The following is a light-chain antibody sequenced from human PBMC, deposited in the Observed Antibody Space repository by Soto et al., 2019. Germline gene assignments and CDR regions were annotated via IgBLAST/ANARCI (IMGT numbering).Light chain of an antibody. Sequence: EIVLTQSPGTLSLSPGERATVSCRAGEIVRSRYLAWYQQKPGQSPRVLIYDASSRATGMPARFSGTWSGTEFTLTISSLQSEDFALYYCQQYNDWPLTFGQGTKVDIK. CDR3: QQYNDWPLT. CDR2: DAS. CDR1: EIVRSRY. J-gene: IGKJ1*01. V-gene: IGKV3D-15*01.